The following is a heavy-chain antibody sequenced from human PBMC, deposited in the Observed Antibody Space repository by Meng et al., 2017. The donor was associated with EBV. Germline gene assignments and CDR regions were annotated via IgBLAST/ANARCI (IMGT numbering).Heavy chain of an antibody. CDR1: GASVSGGTYH. Sequence: QVQLQESGPGLVKPSETLSLTCTVSGASVSGGTYHWSWIRQPPGKELEWIGYIYDGGTTIYNPSLKSRVTISVDASKNQFSLKLSSLTTADTAVYYCAKSRSSTPGVVDDWGQGTLVTVAS. CDR2: IYDGGTT. CDR3: AKSRSSTPGVVDD. D-gene: IGHD2-15*01. V-gene: IGHV4-61*01. J-gene: IGHJ4*02.